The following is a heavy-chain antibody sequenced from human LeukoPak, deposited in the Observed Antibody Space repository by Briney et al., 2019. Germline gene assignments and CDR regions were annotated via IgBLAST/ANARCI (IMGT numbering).Heavy chain of an antibody. V-gene: IGHV1-18*01. CDR2: ISAYNGNT. D-gene: IGHD3-22*01. CDR3: ARARGRSLITTIDY. CDR1: GYTFTSYG. J-gene: IGHJ4*02. Sequence: ASVKVSCKASGYTFTSYGISWVRQAPGQGLEWMGWISAYNGNTNYAQKLQGRVTMTTDTSTSTAYMELRSLRPDDTAVYYCARARGRSLITTIDYWGQGTLVTVSS.